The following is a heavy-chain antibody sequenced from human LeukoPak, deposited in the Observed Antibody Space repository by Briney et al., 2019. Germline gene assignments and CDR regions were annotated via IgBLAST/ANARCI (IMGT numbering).Heavy chain of an antibody. J-gene: IGHJ4*02. CDR1: GFNVNNAW. Sequence: GGSLRLSCAASGFNVNNAWMSWVRQAPGKGLEWVGRVRSKIDGGATDYAAPVKGGFTISRDDSKNTLYLQINSLKIEDTAMYYCYTSITDYWGQGTLVTVSS. CDR2: VRSKIDGGAT. V-gene: IGHV3-15*07. CDR3: YTSITDY. D-gene: IGHD2-21*01.